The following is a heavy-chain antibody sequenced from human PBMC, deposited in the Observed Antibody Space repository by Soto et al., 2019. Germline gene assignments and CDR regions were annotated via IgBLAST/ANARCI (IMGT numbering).Heavy chain of an antibody. Sequence: SETLSLTCTVSGGSISSSSYYWGWIRQPPGKGLEWIGSIYYSGSTYYNPSLKSRVTISADTSKNQFSLKLSSVTAADTAVYYCTTSGYSSGWLDFDYWGQGTLVTVSS. J-gene: IGHJ4*02. D-gene: IGHD6-19*01. CDR1: GGSISSSSYY. V-gene: IGHV4-39*03. CDR3: TTSGYSSGWLDFDY. CDR2: IYYSGST.